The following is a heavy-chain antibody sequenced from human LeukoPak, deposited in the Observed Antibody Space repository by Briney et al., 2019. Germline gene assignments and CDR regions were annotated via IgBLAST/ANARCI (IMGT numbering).Heavy chain of an antibody. CDR1: GFTAITND. D-gene: IGHD1-14*01. V-gene: IGHV3-53*01. CDR2: LYSDGDT. Sequence: PGGSLRLSCAASGFTAITNDMTWVRQAPGKGLEWVSVLYSDGDTKYADSVQGRFTISRDNSKNTLHLEMNSLSPDDTAVYYCARGVEPLAANTLAYWGQGTLVTVSS. J-gene: IGHJ4*02. CDR3: ARGVEPLAANTLAY.